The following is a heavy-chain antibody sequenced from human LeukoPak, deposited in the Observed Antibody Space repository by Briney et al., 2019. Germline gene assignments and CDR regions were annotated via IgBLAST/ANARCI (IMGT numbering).Heavy chain of an antibody. J-gene: IGHJ6*02. CDR3: ATDGPAAMGADYLYGLDV. CDR2: ISGFNAYT. D-gene: IGHD2-2*01. CDR1: GYSFTMYG. V-gene: IGHV1-18*01. Sequence: ASVKVSCKASGYSFTMYGISWVRQAPGQGLEWMGWISGFNAYTNYAQKLQGRVTMTTDTSTSTAHMEVRGLRSDDTAVYYCATDGPAAMGADYLYGLDVRGQGTTVTVSS.